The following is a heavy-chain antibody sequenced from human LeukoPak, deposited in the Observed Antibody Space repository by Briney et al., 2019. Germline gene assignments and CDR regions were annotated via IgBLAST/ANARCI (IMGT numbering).Heavy chain of an antibody. Sequence: SETLSLTCNVSGGSISSNEYYWGWIRQPPGKGLEWIGRIYTSGSTNYNPSLKSRVTMSVDTSKNQFSLKLSSVTAADTAVYYCARAPRLWFGELYTSHSYYYYMDVWGKGTTVTISS. CDR3: ARAPRLWFGELYTSHSYYYYMDV. CDR1: GGSISSNEYY. V-gene: IGHV4-39*07. CDR2: IYTSGST. D-gene: IGHD3-10*01. J-gene: IGHJ6*03.